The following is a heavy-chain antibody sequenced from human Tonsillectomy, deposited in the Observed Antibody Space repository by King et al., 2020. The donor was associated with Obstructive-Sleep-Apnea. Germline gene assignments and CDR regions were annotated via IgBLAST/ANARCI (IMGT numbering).Heavy chain of an antibody. CDR2: ISSSATTI. D-gene: IGHD3-9*01. V-gene: IGHV3-11*01. J-gene: IGHJ6*02. CDR1: GFTFSDFY. CDR3: AREVYILTGYSYSGYYGMDV. Sequence: VQLVESGGGLVKPGGSLRLSCAASGFTFSDFYMSWIRQAPGKGLEGVSYISSSATTIYYADSVRGRFTISRDNAKNSVYLQMNSLRAEDTAVYYCAREVYILTGYSYSGYYGMDVWGQGTTVTVSS.